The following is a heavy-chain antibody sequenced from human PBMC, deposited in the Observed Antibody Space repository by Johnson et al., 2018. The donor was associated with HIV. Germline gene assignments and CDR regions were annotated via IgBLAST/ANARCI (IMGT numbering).Heavy chain of an antibody. CDR3: AKVDSGSYFDAFDI. CDR1: GFTFSSYA. CDR2: IKSKTDGGTT. D-gene: IGHD1-26*01. J-gene: IGHJ3*02. Sequence: VQLVESGGGVVQPGRSLRLSCAASGFTFSSYAMHWVRQAPGKGLEWVGRIKSKTDGGTTDYAAPVKGRFTISRDDSKNTLYLQMNSLRAEDTALYYCAKVDSGSYFDAFDIWGQGTMVTVSS. V-gene: IGHV3-15*05.